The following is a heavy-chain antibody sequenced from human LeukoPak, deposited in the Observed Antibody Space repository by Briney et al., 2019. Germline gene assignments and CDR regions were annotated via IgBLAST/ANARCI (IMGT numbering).Heavy chain of an antibody. CDR1: GGSISSYY. CDR3: ARHEPNYYDSSGYAGYFDY. CDR2: IYYSGST. J-gene: IGHJ4*02. V-gene: IGHV4-59*08. D-gene: IGHD3-22*01. Sequence: PSETLSLTCTVSGGSISSYYWNWIRQPPGKGLEWIGYIYYSGSTNYNPSLKSRVTISVDTSKNQFSLKLSSVTAADTAVYYCARHEPNYYDSSGYAGYFDYWGQGTLVTVSS.